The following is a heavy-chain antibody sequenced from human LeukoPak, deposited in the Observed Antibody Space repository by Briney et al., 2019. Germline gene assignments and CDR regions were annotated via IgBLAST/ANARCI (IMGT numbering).Heavy chain of an antibody. J-gene: IGHJ6*03. CDR3: AKDPYSGSYYYYYMDV. CDR2: ISGSGGST. D-gene: IGHD1-26*01. Sequence: GGSLRLSCAASGFTFDDYGMSWVRQAPGKGLEWVSAISGSGGSTYYADSVKGRFTISRDNSKNTLYLQMNSLRAEDTAVYYCAKDPYSGSYYYYYMDVWGKGTTVTVSS. V-gene: IGHV3-23*01. CDR1: GFTFDDYG.